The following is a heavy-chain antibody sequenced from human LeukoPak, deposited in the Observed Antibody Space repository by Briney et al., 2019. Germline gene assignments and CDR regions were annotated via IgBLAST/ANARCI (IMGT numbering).Heavy chain of an antibody. Sequence: SETLSLTCAVYGGSFSGYYWSWIRQPPGKGLEWIGEINHSGSTNYNPSLKSRVTISVDTSKNQFSLKLSSVTAADTAVYYCARASSILRYFEGDAFDIWGQGTMVTVSS. D-gene: IGHD3-9*01. CDR1: GGSFSGYY. V-gene: IGHV4-34*01. CDR3: ARASSILRYFEGDAFDI. J-gene: IGHJ3*02. CDR2: INHSGST.